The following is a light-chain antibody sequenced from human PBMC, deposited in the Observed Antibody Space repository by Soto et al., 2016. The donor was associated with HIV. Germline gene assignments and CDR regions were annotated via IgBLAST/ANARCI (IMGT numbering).Light chain of an antibody. J-gene: IGLJ2*01. V-gene: IGLV3-1*01. CDR3: QAWDSGTAV. Sequence: SYESTQPPSVSVSPGQTVTITCSGDKLGDKYASWYQQRPGQSPLLVICRDTQRPSGIPDRFSGSSSGNTAILTISGTQPVDEAVYFCQAWDSGTAVFGGGTTLTVL. CDR2: RDT. CDR1: KLGDKY.